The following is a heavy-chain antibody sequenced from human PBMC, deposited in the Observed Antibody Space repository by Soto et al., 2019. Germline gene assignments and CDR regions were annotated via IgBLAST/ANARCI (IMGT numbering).Heavy chain of an antibody. Sequence: GGSLRLSCAASGVTFSSYAMSWVRQAPGKGLEWVSAISGSGGSTYYADSVKGRFTISRDNSKNTLYLQMNSLRAEDTAVYYCAQHRGPSSYISSCYAESDFYYRGQGTLVTVSS. CDR2: ISGSGGST. V-gene: IGHV3-23*01. J-gene: IGHJ4*02. CDR1: GVTFSSYA. CDR3: AQHRGPSSYISSCYAESDFYY. D-gene: IGHD6-13*01.